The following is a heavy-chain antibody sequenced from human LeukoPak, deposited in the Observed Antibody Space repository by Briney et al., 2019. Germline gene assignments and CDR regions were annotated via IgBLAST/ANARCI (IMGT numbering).Heavy chain of an antibody. V-gene: IGHV4-39*01. Sequence: SETLSLTCTVSGGSISSSSYYWGWIRQPPGKGLEWIGSIYYSGSTYYNPSLKSRVTISVDTSKNQFSLKLSSVTAADTAVYYCTRSPDGVDYWGQGTLVTVSS. CDR3: TRSPDGVDY. CDR1: GGSISSSSYY. CDR2: IYYSGST. J-gene: IGHJ4*02. D-gene: IGHD3-10*01.